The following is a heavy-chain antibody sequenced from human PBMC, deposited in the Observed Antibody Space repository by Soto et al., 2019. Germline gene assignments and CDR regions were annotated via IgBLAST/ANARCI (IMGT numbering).Heavy chain of an antibody. D-gene: IGHD3-3*01. Sequence: SETLSLTCTVSGGSISSSSYYWGWIRQPPGKGLEWIGSIYYSGSTYYNPSLKSRVTISVDTSKNQFSLKLSSVTAADTAVYYCARHEDDFSYYFDYWGQGTLVTVSS. CDR1: GGSISSSSYY. V-gene: IGHV4-39*01. CDR3: ARHEDDFSYYFDY. CDR2: IYYSGST. J-gene: IGHJ4*02.